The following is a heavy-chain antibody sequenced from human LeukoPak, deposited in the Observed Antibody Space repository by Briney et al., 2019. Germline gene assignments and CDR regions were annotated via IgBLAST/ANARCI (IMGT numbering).Heavy chain of an antibody. V-gene: IGHV7-4-1*02. J-gene: IGHJ5*02. Sequence: ASVTVSCKASGYTFTSYAMNWVRQAPGQGLEWMGWINTNTGNPTYAQGFTGRFVFSLDTSVSTAYLQISSLKAEDTAVYYCARDKVVSDYYDSRTWFDPWGQGTLVTVSS. CDR1: GYTFTSYA. CDR3: ARDKVVSDYYDSRTWFDP. CDR2: INTNTGNP. D-gene: IGHD3-22*01.